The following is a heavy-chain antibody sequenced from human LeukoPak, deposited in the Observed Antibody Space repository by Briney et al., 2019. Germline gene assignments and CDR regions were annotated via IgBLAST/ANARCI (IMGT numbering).Heavy chain of an antibody. CDR2: ISYDGSEQ. Sequence: PGRSLRLSCSASGFTFSSYAMHWVRQAPGKGLEWVALISYDGSEQHYADSVKGRFTISRDSPKNTLYLQMNTLRPEDTAVYYCARERTGFYAEYWGQGTLVTVSS. D-gene: IGHD3/OR15-3a*01. J-gene: IGHJ4*02. CDR3: ARERTGFYAEY. V-gene: IGHV3-30*04. CDR1: GFTFSSYA.